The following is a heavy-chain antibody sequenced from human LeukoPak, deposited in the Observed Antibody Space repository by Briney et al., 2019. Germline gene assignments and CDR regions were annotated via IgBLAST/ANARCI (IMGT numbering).Heavy chain of an antibody. J-gene: IGHJ4*02. Sequence: GGSLRLSCAASGFTFSSYTMHWVRQAPGKGLEWVAVISYDGSNKYYADAVKGRFTISRDNSQNMLFLQMNSLTPEDTAVYYCAHHSGYEDSLFDYWGQGTLVTVSS. D-gene: IGHD5-12*01. V-gene: IGHV3-30*04. CDR2: ISYDGSNK. CDR1: GFTFSSYT. CDR3: AHHSGYEDSLFDY.